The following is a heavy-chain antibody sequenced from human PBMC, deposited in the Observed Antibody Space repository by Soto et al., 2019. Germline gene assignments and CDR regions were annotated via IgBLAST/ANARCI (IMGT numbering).Heavy chain of an antibody. CDR2: ISYDGSNK. D-gene: IGHD3-10*01. CDR1: GFTFSSYG. V-gene: IGHV3-30*03. Sequence: QVQLVESGGGVVQPGRSLRLSCAASGFTFSSYGMHWVRQAPGKGLEWVAVISYDGSNKYYADSVKGRFTISRDNSKNTLYLQMNSLRTEETAVYYCAPHFFGDLGGVDYWGQGTLVTVSS. J-gene: IGHJ4*02. CDR3: APHFFGDLGGVDY.